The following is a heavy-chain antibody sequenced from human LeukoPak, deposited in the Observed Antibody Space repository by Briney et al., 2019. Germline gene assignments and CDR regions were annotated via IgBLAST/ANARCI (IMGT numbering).Heavy chain of an antibody. CDR3: ARHLSGWPPRVTLPFEY. CDR1: GGSISSSSYS. J-gene: IGHJ4*02. V-gene: IGHV4-39*01. CDR2: IYYNGNT. D-gene: IGHD6-25*01. Sequence: SETLSLTCTVSGGSISSSSYSWGWIRQPPGKGLEWIGSIYYNGNTYYNPSLNSRVTISVDTSKNQFSLMLSSVTAGDTAIYYCARHLSGWPPRVTLPFEYWGQGPLVTASS.